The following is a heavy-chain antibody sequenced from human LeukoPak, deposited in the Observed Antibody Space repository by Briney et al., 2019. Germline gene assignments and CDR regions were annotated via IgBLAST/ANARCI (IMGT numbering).Heavy chain of an antibody. J-gene: IGHJ4*02. V-gene: IGHV3-20*04. CDR3: AKDESKGYYDSSGYYYAY. Sequence: GGSLRLSCAASGFTFDDYGMSWVRQAPGKGLEWVSGINWNGGSTGYADSVKGRFTISRDNSKNTLYLQMNSLRAEDTAVYYCAKDESKGYYDSSGYYYAYWGQGTLVTVSS. D-gene: IGHD3-22*01. CDR1: GFTFDDYG. CDR2: INWNGGST.